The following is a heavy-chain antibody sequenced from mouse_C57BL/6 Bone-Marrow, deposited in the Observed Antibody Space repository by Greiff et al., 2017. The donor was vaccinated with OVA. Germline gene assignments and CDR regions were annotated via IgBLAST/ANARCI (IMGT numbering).Heavy chain of an antibody. V-gene: IGHV1-9*01. CDR2: ILPGSGST. CDR1: GYTFTGYW. D-gene: IGHD1-1*01. CDR3: ARGIYYYGSRRGHYFDY. J-gene: IGHJ2*01. Sequence: QVQLQQSGAELMKPGASVKLSCKATGYTFTGYWIAWVKQRPGHGLEWIGEILPGSGSTNYNEKFKGKATFTADTSSNTAYMQLSSLTTEDSAIYYCARGIYYYGSRRGHYFDYWGQGTTLTVSS.